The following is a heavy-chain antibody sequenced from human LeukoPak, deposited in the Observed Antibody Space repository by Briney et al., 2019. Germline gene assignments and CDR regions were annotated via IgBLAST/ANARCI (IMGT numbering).Heavy chain of an antibody. D-gene: IGHD1-26*01. V-gene: IGHV3-48*04. CDR1: GFTFSSYS. CDR3: ARDKRLIVGATYYYGMDV. Sequence: SGGSLRLPCAASGFTFSSYSMNWVRQAPGKGLEWVSYISSSSSTIYYADSVKGRFTISRDNAKNSLYLQMNSLRAEDTAVYYCARDKRLIVGATYYYGMDVWGQGTTVTVSS. J-gene: IGHJ6*02. CDR2: ISSSSSTI.